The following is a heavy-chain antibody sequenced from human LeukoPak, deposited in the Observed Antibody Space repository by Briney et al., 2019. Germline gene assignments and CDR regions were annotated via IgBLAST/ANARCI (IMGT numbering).Heavy chain of an antibody. CDR3: ARGKSYYDFWSDRGFDP. D-gene: IGHD3-3*01. Sequence: SETLSLTCAVYGGSFSGYYWSWIRQPPGKGLEWIGEINHSGSTNYNPSLKSRVTISVDTSKNQFSLKLSSVTAAGTAVYYCARGKSYYDFWSDRGFDPWGQGTLVTVSS. V-gene: IGHV4-34*01. CDR2: INHSGST. J-gene: IGHJ5*02. CDR1: GGSFSGYY.